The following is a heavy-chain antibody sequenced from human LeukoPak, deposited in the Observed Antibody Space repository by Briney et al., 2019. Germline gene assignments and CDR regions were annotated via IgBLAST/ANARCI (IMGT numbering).Heavy chain of an antibody. CDR2: IYHSGST. D-gene: IGHD1-14*01. J-gene: IGHJ4*02. CDR1: GYSISSGYY. Sequence: SETLSLTCTVSGYSISSGYYWGWIRQPPGKGLEWIGSIYHSGSTYYTPSLKSRVTISVDTSKNQFSLKLSSVTAADTAVYYCARGYWVDYWGQGTLVTVSS. V-gene: IGHV4-38-2*02. CDR3: ARGYWVDY.